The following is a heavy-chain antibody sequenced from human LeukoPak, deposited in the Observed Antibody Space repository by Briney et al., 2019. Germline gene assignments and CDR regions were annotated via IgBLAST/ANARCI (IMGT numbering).Heavy chain of an antibody. Sequence: ASVKVSCKASGYTFTGYYMRWVRQAPEQGLEWMGRINPNSGGTNYAQKFQGRVTMTRDTSISTAYMELSRLRSDDTAVYYCARSDFWSGYYWIRGFDPWGQGTLVTVSS. V-gene: IGHV1-2*02. J-gene: IGHJ5*02. CDR3: ARSDFWSGYYWIRGFDP. D-gene: IGHD3-3*01. CDR1: GYTFTGYY. CDR2: INPNSGGT.